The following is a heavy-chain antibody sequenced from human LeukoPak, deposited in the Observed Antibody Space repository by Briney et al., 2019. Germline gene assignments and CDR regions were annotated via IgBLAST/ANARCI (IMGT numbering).Heavy chain of an antibody. CDR3: ARDRLAVAGTSGAFDI. V-gene: IGHV6-1*01. Sequence: SQTLSLTCAISGDSVSSNSAAWNWIRQSPSRGLEWLGSTYYRSKWYNDYAVSVKSRITINPDTSKNQFSLQLNSVTPEDTAVYYCARDRLAVAGTSGAFDIWGQGTMVTVSS. J-gene: IGHJ3*02. CDR1: GDSVSSNSAA. CDR2: TYYRSKWYN. D-gene: IGHD6-19*01.